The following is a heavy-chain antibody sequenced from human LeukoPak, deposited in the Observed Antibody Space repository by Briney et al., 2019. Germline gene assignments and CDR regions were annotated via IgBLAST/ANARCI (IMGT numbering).Heavy chain of an antibody. J-gene: IGHJ4*02. Sequence: MAGGSLRLSCAASGFTFSNAWMSWVRQAPGKGLEWVGRIKSKTDGGTTDYAAPVKGRFTISRDNSKNRLFLQMNSLRTEDTAVYYCARDPMADFDYWGQGALVTVSS. D-gene: IGHD2-8*01. CDR2: IKSKTDGGTT. CDR3: ARDPMADFDY. CDR1: GFTFSNAW. V-gene: IGHV3-15*01.